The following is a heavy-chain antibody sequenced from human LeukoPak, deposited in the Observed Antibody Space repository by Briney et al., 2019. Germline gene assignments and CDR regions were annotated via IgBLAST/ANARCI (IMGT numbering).Heavy chain of an antibody. CDR1: GYSFTNYW. D-gene: IGHD3-10*01. V-gene: IGHV5-51*01. J-gene: IGHJ5*02. Sequence: GESLKISCKGSGYSFTNYWIGWVRQMPGKGLEWMGIMYPGDSNTRYSPSFQGQVTISADKSITTAYLQWSSLKASDTAMYYCMRLNYYDSGGYYNVNYNWFDPWGQGTLVTVSS. CDR2: MYPGDSNT. CDR3: MRLNYYDSGGYYNVNYNWFDP.